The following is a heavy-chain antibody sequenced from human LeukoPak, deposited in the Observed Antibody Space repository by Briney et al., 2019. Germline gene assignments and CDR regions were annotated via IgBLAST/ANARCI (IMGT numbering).Heavy chain of an antibody. CDR1: GGSFSGYY. V-gene: IGHV4-34*01. Sequence: SETLSLTCAVYGGSFSGYYWSWIRQPPGKGLEWIGEINHSGSTNYNPSLKSRVTISVDTSKNQFSLKLSSVTAADTAVYYCARIIVVVPAAIREYGVYGFDYWGQGTLVTVSS. CDR2: INHSGST. CDR3: ARIIVVVPAAIREYGVYGFDY. D-gene: IGHD2-2*02. J-gene: IGHJ4*02.